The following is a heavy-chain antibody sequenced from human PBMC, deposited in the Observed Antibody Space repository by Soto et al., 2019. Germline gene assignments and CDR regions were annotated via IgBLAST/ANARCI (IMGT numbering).Heavy chain of an antibody. D-gene: IGHD1-1*01. V-gene: IGHV4-34*01. Sequence: SETLSLTCAVYGGSFSIYYWSWIRQPPGKGLEWIGEINHSGDTNYNPSLKSRLIISADTSKNQFSLKLNSVTAADTAVYYCRVATPSSFDSWGQGTLVTVSS. CDR2: INHSGDT. J-gene: IGHJ4*02. CDR3: RVATPSSFDS. CDR1: GGSFSIYY.